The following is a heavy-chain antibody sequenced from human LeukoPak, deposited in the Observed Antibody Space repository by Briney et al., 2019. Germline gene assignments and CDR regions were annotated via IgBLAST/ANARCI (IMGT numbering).Heavy chain of an antibody. J-gene: IGHJ6*03. CDR3: ARYGENYYYYMDV. Sequence: SETLSLTCTVSGGSISSSSYYWGWIRQPPGKGLEGIGSIYYSGSTYYNPSLKSRVTISVDTSKNQFSPKLSSVTAADTAVYYCARYGENYYYYMDVWGKGTTVTVSS. D-gene: IGHD4-17*01. CDR2: IYYSGST. CDR1: GGSISSSSYY. V-gene: IGHV4-39*07.